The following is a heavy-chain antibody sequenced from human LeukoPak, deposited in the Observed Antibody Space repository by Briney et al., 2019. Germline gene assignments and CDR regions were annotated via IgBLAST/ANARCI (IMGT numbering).Heavy chain of an antibody. Sequence: GESLKISCTGSGYSITSYWISWVRQMPGKGVEWLGRIDPSDSYTNYSSSFEGHVTISADKSISTAYLQWSSLKASETAMYYCASLVYCSDGSFYSRDNNHFDYWGQGTLVTVSS. CDR1: GYSITSYW. D-gene: IGHD2-15*01. CDR2: IDPSDSYT. J-gene: IGHJ4*02. CDR3: ASLVYCSDGSFYSRDNNHFDY. V-gene: IGHV5-10-1*01.